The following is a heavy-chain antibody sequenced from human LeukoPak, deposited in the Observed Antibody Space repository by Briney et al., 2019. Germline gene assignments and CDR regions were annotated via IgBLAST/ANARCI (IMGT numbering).Heavy chain of an antibody. Sequence: SVKVSCKASGGTFSSYAISWVRQAPGQGLEWMGRIIPIFGTANYAQKFQGRVTITTDESTSTAYMELSSLRSEDTAVYYCARAQYRTNGVCYYPLFDYWGQGTLVTVSS. CDR1: GGTFSSYA. CDR3: ARAQYRTNGVCYYPLFDY. D-gene: IGHD2-8*01. CDR2: IIPIFGTA. V-gene: IGHV1-69*05. J-gene: IGHJ4*02.